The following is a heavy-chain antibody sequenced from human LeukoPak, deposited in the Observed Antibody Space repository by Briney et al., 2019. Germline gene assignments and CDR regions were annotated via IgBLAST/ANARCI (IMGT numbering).Heavy chain of an antibody. CDR3: ARPCAIGNKDDAFDI. Sequence: GESLKISCKGSGYSFTKYWIGWVRQMPGKGLEWMGIIYPRDSDTRYGQSFQGQVTISADKSITTAYLQWSSLKASDTAMYYCARPCAIGNKDDAFDIWGQGTMVTVSS. J-gene: IGHJ3*02. CDR2: IYPRDSDT. V-gene: IGHV5-51*01. CDR1: GYSFTKYW. D-gene: IGHD1-1*01.